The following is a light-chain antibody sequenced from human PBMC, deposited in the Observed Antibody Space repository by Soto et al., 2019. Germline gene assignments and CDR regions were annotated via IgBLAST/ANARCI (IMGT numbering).Light chain of an antibody. V-gene: IGKV2-30*02. CDR3: MRGTWWAWT. CDR2: KVS. CDR1: FRLEHGDGGTY. Sequence: DVAMTQSTLSLYVTLGQPASISCRSSFRLEHGDGGTYLSWFHQRPGQPPRRLIYKVSNRDSGVPDRFRGSGSGPDFTLQISRVETKDVGVYYLMRGTWWAWTFGQGTKVVIK. J-gene: IGKJ1*01.